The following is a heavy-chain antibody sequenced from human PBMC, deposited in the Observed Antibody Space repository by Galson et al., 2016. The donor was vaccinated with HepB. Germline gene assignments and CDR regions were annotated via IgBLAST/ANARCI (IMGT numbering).Heavy chain of an antibody. D-gene: IGHD6-19*01. V-gene: IGHV1-18*04. CDR3: ARVRNRFGYSSGWHET. CDR1: GYTFISYG. J-gene: IGHJ4*02. CDR2: ISVYNGNT. Sequence: SVKVSCKASGYTFISYGISWVRQAPGQGLEWVGWISVYNGNTKYAQKLQGRVSLTTETSTNTAYMEMRSLRSDDTAVYYCARVRNRFGYSSGWHETWGQGTLVIVSS.